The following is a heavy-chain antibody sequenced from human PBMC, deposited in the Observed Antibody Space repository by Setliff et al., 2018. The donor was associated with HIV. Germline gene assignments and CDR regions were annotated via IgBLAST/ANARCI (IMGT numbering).Heavy chain of an antibody. CDR3: VGLGYSFSYRWWFDP. Sequence: GASVKVSCKGSGGTFSSYAISWVRQAPGQGLEWMGGIIPIFGPTNYAQKFQGRLTITADESTGTAYMELSSLRSEDTAVYYCVGLGYSFSYRWWFDPWGRGTLVTVSS. D-gene: IGHD5-18*01. CDR1: GGTFSSYA. V-gene: IGHV1-69*13. CDR2: IIPIFGPT. J-gene: IGHJ5*02.